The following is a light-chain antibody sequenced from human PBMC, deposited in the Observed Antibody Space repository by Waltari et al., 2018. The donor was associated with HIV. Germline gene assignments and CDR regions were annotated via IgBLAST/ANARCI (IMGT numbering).Light chain of an antibody. CDR1: SGSIASNY. V-gene: IGLV6-57*01. Sequence: NFMLTQPHSVSDSPGKTVTISCTRSSGSIASNYVQWDQQRPGSSPTTVIYEDNQRPSGVPDRFSGSIDSSSNSASLTISGLKTEDEADYYCQSYDSSNQVFGGGTKLTVL. CDR2: EDN. J-gene: IGLJ2*01. CDR3: QSYDSSNQV.